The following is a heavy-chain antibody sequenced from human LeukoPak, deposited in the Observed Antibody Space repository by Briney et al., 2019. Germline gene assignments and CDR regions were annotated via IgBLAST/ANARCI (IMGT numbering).Heavy chain of an antibody. V-gene: IGHV4-34*01. Sequence: NPSATLSLTCAFCGGSFSGYYWSWLRPPPGKGLEWIGEINHSGSTNYNPSLKSRVTISVDTSKNQFSLRLSSVTAADTAVYYCARLRARSSGFLDYWGQGTLVTVSS. CDR3: ARLRARSSGFLDY. CDR1: GGSFSGYY. CDR2: INHSGST. J-gene: IGHJ4*02. D-gene: IGHD5-12*01.